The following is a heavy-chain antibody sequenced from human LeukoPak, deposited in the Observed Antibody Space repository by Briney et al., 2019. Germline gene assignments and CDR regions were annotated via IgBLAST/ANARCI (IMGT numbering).Heavy chain of an antibody. CDR2: INPNSGGT. CDR3: ARSGIAVAGTGFDY. CDR1: GYTFTGYY. V-gene: IGHV1-2*04. D-gene: IGHD6-19*01. Sequence: APVKVSCKASGYTFTGYYMHWVRQAPGQGLEWMGWINPNSGGTNYAQKFQGWVTMTRDTSISTAYMELSRLRSDDTAVYYCARSGIAVAGTGFDYWGQGTLVTVSS. J-gene: IGHJ4*02.